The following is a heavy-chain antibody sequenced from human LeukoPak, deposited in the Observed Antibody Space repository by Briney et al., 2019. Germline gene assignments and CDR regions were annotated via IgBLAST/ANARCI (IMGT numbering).Heavy chain of an antibody. CDR3: AREGDNYGNWFDP. CDR2: ISYDGSNK. Sequence: GGSLRLSCAASGFTFSSYAMHWVRQAPGKGLEWVAVISYDGSNKYYADSVKGRFTISRDNSKNTLYLQMNSLRAEDTAVYYCAREGDNYGNWFDPWGQGTLVTVSS. D-gene: IGHD5-18*01. CDR1: GFTFSSYA. V-gene: IGHV3-30*04. J-gene: IGHJ5*02.